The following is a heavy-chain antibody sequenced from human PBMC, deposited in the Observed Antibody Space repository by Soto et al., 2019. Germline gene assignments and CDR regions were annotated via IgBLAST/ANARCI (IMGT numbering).Heavy chain of an antibody. J-gene: IGHJ4*02. D-gene: IGHD6-19*01. CDR2: ISSSSSTI. CDR1: GFTFSSYS. V-gene: IGHV3-48*01. Sequence: GGSLRLSRAASGFTFSSYSMNWVRQAPGKGLEWVSYISSSSSTIYYADSVKGRFTISRDNAKNSLYLQMNSLRAEDTAVYYCEKELHPSSGWSQLIYRGQGTLVTVSS. CDR3: EKELHPSSGWSQLIY.